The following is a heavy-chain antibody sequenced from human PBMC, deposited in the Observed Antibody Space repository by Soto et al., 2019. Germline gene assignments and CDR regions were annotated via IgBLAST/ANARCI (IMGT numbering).Heavy chain of an antibody. V-gene: IGHV2-5*02. Sequence: SGPTLVNPTQTLTLTCTFSGLSVSTSGVGVSWIRQPPGKALEWLALIYWDDDIRYSPSLKSRLTITRDPSKNQVVVTMTNVDPEDTGTYFCARSTGATTFDYWGQGALVTVSS. CDR1: GLSVSTSGVG. J-gene: IGHJ4*02. CDR3: ARSTGATTFDY. CDR2: IYWDDDI. D-gene: IGHD1-26*01.